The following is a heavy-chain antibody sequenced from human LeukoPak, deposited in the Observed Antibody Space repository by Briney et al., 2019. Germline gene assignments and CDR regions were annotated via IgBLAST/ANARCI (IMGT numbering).Heavy chain of an antibody. CDR2: IYTSGST. J-gene: IGHJ4*02. V-gene: IGHV4-61*02. D-gene: IGHD4-17*01. CDR1: GGSISSGSYY. CDR3: ARGYSPNDYGDYGFDY. Sequence: SQTLSLTCTVSGGSISSGSYYWSWIRQPAGKGLEWIGRIYTSGSTNYNPSLKSRVTISVDTSKNQFSLKLSSVTAADTAVYYCARGYSPNDYGDYGFDYWGQGTLVTVSS.